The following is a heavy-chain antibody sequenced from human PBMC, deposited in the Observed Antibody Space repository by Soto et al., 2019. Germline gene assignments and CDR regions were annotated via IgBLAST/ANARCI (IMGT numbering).Heavy chain of an antibody. V-gene: IGHV3-33*05. CDR1: GFTFISYG. D-gene: IGHD1-1*01. J-gene: IGHJ6*02. CDR2: ISYDGSDR. Sequence: QVQLVEPGGGVVQPGRSLRLSCAASGFTFISYGMHWVRQAPGKGLQWVAFISYDGSDRYYEDSVKGRFTISRGNSKNTLYLQINSLRAEDTAVYYCARATNYYYGMDVWGQGTTVTVSS. CDR3: ARATNYYYGMDV.